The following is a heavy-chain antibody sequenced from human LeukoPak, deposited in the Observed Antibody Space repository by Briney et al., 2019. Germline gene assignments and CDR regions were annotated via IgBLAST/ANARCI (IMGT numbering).Heavy chain of an antibody. Sequence: GGSLRLSCAASGFTVSSNYMSWVRHAPGKGLEWVSVIYSGGSTYYADSVKGRFTISRDNSKNSLYLQMNSLRAEDTAVYYCARDQEGYCSGGSCYSYYYYGMDVWGRGTTVTVSS. D-gene: IGHD2-15*01. V-gene: IGHV3-53*01. CDR3: ARDQEGYCSGGSCYSYYYYGMDV. J-gene: IGHJ6*02. CDR2: IYSGGST. CDR1: GFTVSSNY.